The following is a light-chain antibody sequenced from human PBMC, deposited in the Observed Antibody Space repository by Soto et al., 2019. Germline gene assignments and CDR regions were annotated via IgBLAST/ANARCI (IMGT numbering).Light chain of an antibody. V-gene: IGLV1-47*01. CDR1: RSNIEINH. J-gene: IGLJ2*01. Sequence: QSVLTQPPSASGTPGQRVTISCSGSRSNIEINHMHWYQQFPGTAPKLLIFRNNQRPSGVPDRFSGSKSGTSASLAISGLRSEDEADYYCATWDDSLNGGFFGGGTKLTVL. CDR3: ATWDDSLNGGF. CDR2: RNN.